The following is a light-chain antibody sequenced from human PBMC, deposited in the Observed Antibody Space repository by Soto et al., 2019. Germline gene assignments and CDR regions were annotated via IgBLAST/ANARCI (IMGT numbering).Light chain of an antibody. Sequence: EIVLTQSAATLSLSPGERGTLSFMAIQIVMSYLAWYQQKPVQAPRLLIYDASTRATGIPARFSGSGSVTDFTLTICSLQPEDFATYYCQQSYSTLWTFGQGTKVDI. CDR3: QQSYSTLWT. J-gene: IGKJ1*01. CDR2: DAS. V-gene: IGKV3-11*01. CDR1: QIVMSY.